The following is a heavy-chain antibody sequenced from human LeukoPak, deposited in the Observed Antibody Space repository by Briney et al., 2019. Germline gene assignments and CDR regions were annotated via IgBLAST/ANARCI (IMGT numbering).Heavy chain of an antibody. J-gene: IGHJ6*02. V-gene: IGHV3-23*01. Sequence: QPGRSLRLSCAASGFTFSSYAMSWVRQAPGKGLEWVSAISGSGGSTYYADSVKGRFTISRDNSKNTLYLQMNSLRAEDTAVYYCATSGLRGVNIVVVPYYYYGMDVWGQGTTVTVSS. CDR1: GFTFSSYA. CDR2: ISGSGGST. CDR3: ATSGLRGVNIVVVPYYYYGMDV. D-gene: IGHD2-2*01.